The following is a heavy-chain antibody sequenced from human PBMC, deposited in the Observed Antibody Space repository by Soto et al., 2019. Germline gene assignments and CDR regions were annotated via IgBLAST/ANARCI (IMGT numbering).Heavy chain of an antibody. D-gene: IGHD3-10*01. V-gene: IGHV1-18*01. J-gene: IGHJ6*02. CDR2: ISAYNGNT. CDR1: VYTFTSYG. CDR3: ARAMVRGVSDYYYGMDV. Sequence: XSVKVSCKASVYTFTSYGISWVRQAPGQGLEWMGWISAYNGNTNYAQKLQGRVTMTTDTSTSTAYMELRSLRSDDTAVYYCARAMVRGVSDYYYGMDVWGQGTTVTVSS.